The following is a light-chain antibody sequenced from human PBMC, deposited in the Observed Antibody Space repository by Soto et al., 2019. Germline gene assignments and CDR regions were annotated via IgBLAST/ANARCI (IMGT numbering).Light chain of an antibody. CDR2: GAS. CDR1: QSVSSSY. J-gene: IGKJ5*01. Sequence: EIVLTPYTGTLSLSPGERATLSCRASQSVSSSYLAWYQQKPGQAPRLLIYGASSRATGIPDRFSGSGSGTAVTLSISRRELEDIAVSYCQQYGSSPPSTFGQGTRREIK. V-gene: IGKV3-20*01. CDR3: QQYGSSPPST.